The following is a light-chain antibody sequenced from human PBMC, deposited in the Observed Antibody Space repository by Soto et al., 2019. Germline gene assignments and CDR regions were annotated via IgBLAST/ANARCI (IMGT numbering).Light chain of an antibody. V-gene: IGLV2-14*01. Sequence: QRGAVYGCSGRWMTNPCTEKSSDVGGYTYVSWYKQHPGKAPKLMIYDVSNRPSGVSNRFSGSKSGNTASLTISGFLAEDEANYYYSSYPTSRTPYASGPGTKVPLL. CDR3: SSYPTSRTPYA. CDR2: DVS. J-gene: IGLJ1*01. CDR1: SSDVGGYTY.